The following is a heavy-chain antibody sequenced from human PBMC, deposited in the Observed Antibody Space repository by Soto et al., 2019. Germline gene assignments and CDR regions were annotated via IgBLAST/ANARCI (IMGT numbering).Heavy chain of an antibody. Sequence: GGSLRLSCAASGFTFSSYAMHWVRQAPGKGLEWVAVISYDGSNKYYADSVKGRFTISRDISKNTLYLQMNSLTAEDTAVYYCAKPPEVAAARGFFDHWGQGTLVTVSS. D-gene: IGHD2-15*01. J-gene: IGHJ4*02. CDR3: AKPPEVAAARGFFDH. V-gene: IGHV3-30-3*02. CDR1: GFTFSSYA. CDR2: ISYDGSNK.